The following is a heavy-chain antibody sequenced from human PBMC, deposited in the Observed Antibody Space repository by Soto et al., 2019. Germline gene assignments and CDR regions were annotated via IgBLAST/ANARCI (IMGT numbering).Heavy chain of an antibody. Sequence: SVKVSCKASGGTFSSYAISWVRQAPGQGLEWLEGIIPIFGTAHYAQKFQVRVTITADESTSTAYMELSSLRSEATAVYYCASESRGYDILTGYSPFDYRGQGTLVTVSS. CDR1: GGTFSSYA. D-gene: IGHD3-9*01. J-gene: IGHJ4*02. V-gene: IGHV1-69*13. CDR2: IIPIFGTA. CDR3: ASESRGYDILTGYSPFDY.